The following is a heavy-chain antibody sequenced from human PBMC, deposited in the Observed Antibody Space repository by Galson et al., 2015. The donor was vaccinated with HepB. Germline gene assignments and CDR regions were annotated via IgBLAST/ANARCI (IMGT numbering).Heavy chain of an antibody. CDR3: ARGKRDLGLHFDH. J-gene: IGHJ4*02. CDR2: ITDDGKT. Sequence: LSLTCAVFGGSLSGFYWTWIRHSPEGGLEWIGDITDDGKTNYNPSLKSRVTISIDTTKNQFSLTLTSVTAADTSIYYCARGKRDLGLHFDHWGQGFLVTISS. V-gene: IGHV4-34*01. CDR1: GGSLSGFY. D-gene: IGHD3/OR15-3a*01.